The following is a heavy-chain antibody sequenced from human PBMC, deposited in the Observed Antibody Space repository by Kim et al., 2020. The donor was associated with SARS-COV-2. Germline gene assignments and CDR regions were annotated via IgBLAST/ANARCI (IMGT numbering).Heavy chain of an antibody. Sequence: SETLSLTCTVSGGSISSYYWSWIRQPPGKGLEWIGYIYYSGSTNYNPSLKSRVTISVDTSKNQFSLKLSSVTAADTAVYYCARVFPSFPYDFWSGYYTYFDYWGQGTLVTVSS. D-gene: IGHD3-3*01. J-gene: IGHJ4*02. V-gene: IGHV4-59*13. CDR1: GGSISSYY. CDR3: ARVFPSFPYDFWSGYYTYFDY. CDR2: IYYSGST.